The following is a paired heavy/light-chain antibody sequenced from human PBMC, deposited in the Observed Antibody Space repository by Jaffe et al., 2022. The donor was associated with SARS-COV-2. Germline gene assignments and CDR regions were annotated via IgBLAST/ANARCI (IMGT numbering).Light chain of an antibody. CDR2: KVS. V-gene: IGKV2-30*01. CDR3: MQATHWPLT. Sequence: DVVMTQSPLSLPVTLGQPASISCRSSQSLVYSDGNTYLNWFQQRPGQSPRRLIYKVSNRDSGVPDRFSGSGSGTDFTLKITRVEAEDVGVYYCMQATHWPLTFGGGTKVEIK. CDR1: QSLVYSDGNTY. J-gene: IGKJ4*01.
Heavy chain of an antibody. CDR1: RFTFSSYA. D-gene: IGHD2-21*02. CDR3: AVSSCGGDCYSGFDY. V-gene: IGHV3-23*01. CDR2: ISGIGGST. Sequence: EVQLLESGGGLVQPGGSLRLSCAASRFTFSSYAMNWVRQTPGKGLEWVSSISGIGGSTYYAESVKGRFTISRDKSKNTLYLQMNSLRADDTAIYYCAVSSCGGDCYSGFDYWGQGTLVTVSS. J-gene: IGHJ4*02.